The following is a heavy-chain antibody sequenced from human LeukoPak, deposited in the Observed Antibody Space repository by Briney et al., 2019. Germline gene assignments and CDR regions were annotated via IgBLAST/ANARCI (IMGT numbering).Heavy chain of an antibody. V-gene: IGHV3-48*03. CDR3: ARLAVYGDYVFDY. J-gene: IGHJ4*02. CDR2: ITSGGSTI. Sequence: GGSLRLSCAASGFTFSSYEMNWVRQAPGKGLEWVSYITSGGSTIYYADSVKGRFTISRDNAKNSLYLQMNSLRPEDTAVYFCARLAVYGDYVFDYWGQGTLVTVSS. D-gene: IGHD4-17*01. CDR1: GFTFSSYE.